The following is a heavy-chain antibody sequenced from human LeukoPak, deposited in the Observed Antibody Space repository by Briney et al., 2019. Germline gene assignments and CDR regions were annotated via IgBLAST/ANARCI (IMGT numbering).Heavy chain of an antibody. CDR2: IYYSGST. V-gene: IGHV4-39*01. CDR1: GGSISSSSYY. D-gene: IGHD2/OR15-2a*01. Sequence: SETLSLTCTVSGGSISSSSYYWGWIRQPPEKGLEWIGSIYYSGSTYYNPSLKSRVTISVDTSKNQFSLKLSSVTAADTAVYYCARPFYISNWFDPWGQGTLVTVSS. J-gene: IGHJ5*02. CDR3: ARPFYISNWFDP.